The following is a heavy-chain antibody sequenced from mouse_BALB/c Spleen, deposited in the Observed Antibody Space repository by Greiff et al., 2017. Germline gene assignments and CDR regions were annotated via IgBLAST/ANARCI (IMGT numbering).Heavy chain of an antibody. J-gene: IGHJ3*01. CDR2: ISTCSSTI. D-gene: IGHD1-1*01. CDR1: GFTFSRFG. Sequence: DVQLVQSGGGLVPPGGSRKLSCAASGFTFSRFGMHWVRQAPEKGLERVAYISTCSSTIYYADTVKGRFTISIDNPKSTLFLQMTSLRSEDTAMYYCARSCDGSSYGAWFAYWGQGTLVTVSA. V-gene: IGHV5-17*02. CDR3: ARSCDGSSYGAWFAY.